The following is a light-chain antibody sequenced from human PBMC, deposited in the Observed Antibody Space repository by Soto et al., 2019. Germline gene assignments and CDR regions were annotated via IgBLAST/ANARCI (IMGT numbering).Light chain of an antibody. CDR1: NSDVGGSDY. Sequence: QSVLIQPASVSGSPGQSITISCTGTNSDVGGSDYVSWYQHHPHRAPKLLIYEVSYRPSGVSTRFSGSKSGNTASLTISGLQAEDEADYYCSSYAGSNILEVFGTGTKVTVL. J-gene: IGLJ1*01. CDR3: SSYAGSNILEV. V-gene: IGLV2-14*01. CDR2: EVS.